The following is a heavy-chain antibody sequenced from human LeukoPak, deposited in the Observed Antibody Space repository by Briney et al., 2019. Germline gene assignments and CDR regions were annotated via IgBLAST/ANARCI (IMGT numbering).Heavy chain of an antibody. J-gene: IGHJ4*02. CDR2: IRYDGSNK. D-gene: IGHD3-10*01. Sequence: PGGSLRLSCAASGFTFSSYGMHWVRQAPGKGLEWVAFIRYDGSNKYYADSVKGRFTISRGNAKNSLYLQMNSLRAEDTAVYYCARDRGPRGGSGSYYTFLFDYWGQGTLVTVSS. CDR3: ARDRGPRGGSGSYYTFLFDY. CDR1: GFTFSSYG. V-gene: IGHV3-30*02.